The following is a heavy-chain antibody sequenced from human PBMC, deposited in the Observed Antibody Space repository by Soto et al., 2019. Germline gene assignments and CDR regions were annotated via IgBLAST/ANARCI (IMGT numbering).Heavy chain of an antibody. J-gene: IGHJ3*01. CDR2: IYSAGST. Sequence: EVQLVETGGGLIQPGGSLRLSCAASGLTVSRTQMAWVRQVPGKGLQWVSVIYSAGSTYYANAVKGRFTISRDISRDTLSLQMNSLRPEDTAVYYCVRETQIVRVVVPTPGSPGALDLWGQGTVVTVSS. CDR1: GLTVSRTQ. CDR3: VRETQIVRVVVPTPGSPGALDL. D-gene: IGHD2-15*01. V-gene: IGHV3-53*05.